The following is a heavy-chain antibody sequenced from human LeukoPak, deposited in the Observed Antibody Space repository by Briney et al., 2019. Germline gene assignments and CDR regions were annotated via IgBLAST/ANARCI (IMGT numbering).Heavy chain of an antibody. CDR1: GFSISSNYY. CDR3: ARSPYSPDYFDSSGYDY. D-gene: IGHD3-22*01. Sequence: SETLSLTCAVSGFSISSNYYWGWIRQPPGKGLDWIGTIYDSGNTYYNPSLKSRVSISVDTSKNHFSLKLSSVTAADTAVYYCARSPYSPDYFDSSGYDYWGQGTLVTVSS. V-gene: IGHV4-38-2*01. CDR2: IYDSGNT. J-gene: IGHJ4*02.